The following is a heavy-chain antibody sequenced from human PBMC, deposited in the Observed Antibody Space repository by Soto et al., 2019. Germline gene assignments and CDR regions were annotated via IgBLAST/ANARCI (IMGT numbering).Heavy chain of an antibody. Sequence: PGGSLRLSCAASGFTFSSYGMHWVRQAPGKGLEWVAVISYDGSNKYYADSVKGRFTISRDNSKNTLYLQMNSLRAEDTAVYYCAKDVDTAMVIGYGMDVWGQGTTVTV. V-gene: IGHV3-30*18. CDR1: GFTFSSYG. CDR3: AKDVDTAMVIGYGMDV. J-gene: IGHJ6*02. D-gene: IGHD5-18*01. CDR2: ISYDGSNK.